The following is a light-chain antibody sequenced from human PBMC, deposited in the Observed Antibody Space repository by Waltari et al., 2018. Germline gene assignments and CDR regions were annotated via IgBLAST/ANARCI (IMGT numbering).Light chain of an antibody. CDR2: DAS. J-gene: IGKJ1*01. V-gene: IGKV3-11*01. Sequence: EIVLTQSPATLSLSPGERASLSCSASQSVSSYLAWYQQKPGQAPRLLIYDASNRATGIPARFSGSGSGTDFTLTISSLEPEDFADYYCQQRSNWPGTFGQGTKVEIK. CDR3: QQRSNWPGT. CDR1: QSVSSY.